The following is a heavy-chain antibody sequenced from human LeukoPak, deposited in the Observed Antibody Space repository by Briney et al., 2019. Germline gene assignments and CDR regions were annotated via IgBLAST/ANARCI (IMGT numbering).Heavy chain of an antibody. CDR2: ISSSSSYI. J-gene: IGHJ2*01. Sequence: GGSLRLSCAASGFTFSSYSMIWVRQAPGKGLEWVSSISSSSSYIYYADSVKGRFTISRDNAKNSLYLQMNSLRAEDTAVYYCATHYGSLYFDLWGRGTLVTVSS. D-gene: IGHD4-17*01. V-gene: IGHV3-21*01. CDR1: GFTFSSYS. CDR3: ATHYGSLYFDL.